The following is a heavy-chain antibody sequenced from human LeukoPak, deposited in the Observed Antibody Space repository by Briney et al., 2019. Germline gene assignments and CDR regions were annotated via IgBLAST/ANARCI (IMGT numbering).Heavy chain of an antibody. V-gene: IGHV3-74*01. J-gene: IGHJ6*02. CDR1: GFTFSSYW. CDR2: INSDGSST. CDR3: ARARVYYGMDV. Sequence: GALRLSCAASGFTFSSYWMHWVRQAPGKGLVWVSRINSDGSSTSYADSVKGRFTISRDNAKNTLYLQMNSLRAEDTAVYYCARARVYYGMDVWGQGTTVTVSS.